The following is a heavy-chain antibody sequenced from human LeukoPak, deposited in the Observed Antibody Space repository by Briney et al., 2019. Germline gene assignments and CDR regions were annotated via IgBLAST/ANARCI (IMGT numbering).Heavy chain of an antibody. V-gene: IGHV1-18*01. CDR3: AREGGGCSSTSCYPFDY. Sequence: ASVKVSCKASGYTFTSYGISWVRQAPGQGLEWMGWISAYNGNTNYAQKFQGRVTITADESTSTAYMELSSLRSEDTAVYYCAREGGGCSSTSCYPFDYWGQGTLVTVSS. J-gene: IGHJ4*02. CDR1: GYTFTSYG. CDR2: ISAYNGNT. D-gene: IGHD2-2*01.